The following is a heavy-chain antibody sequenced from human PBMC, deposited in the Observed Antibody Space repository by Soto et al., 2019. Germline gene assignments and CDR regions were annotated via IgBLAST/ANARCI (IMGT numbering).Heavy chain of an antibody. CDR3: ARLRYSSSWYAAFDI. D-gene: IGHD6-13*01. Sequence: SETLSLTCTVSGGSISSYYWSWIRQPPGKGLEWIGYIYYSGSTNYNPSLKSRVTISVDTSKNQFSLKLSSVTAADTAVYYCARLRYSSSWYAAFDIWGQGTMVTVSS. J-gene: IGHJ3*02. CDR1: GGSISSYY. CDR2: IYYSGST. V-gene: IGHV4-59*01.